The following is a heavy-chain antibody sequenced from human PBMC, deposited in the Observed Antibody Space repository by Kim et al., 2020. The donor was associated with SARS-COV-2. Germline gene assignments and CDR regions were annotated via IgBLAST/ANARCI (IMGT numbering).Heavy chain of an antibody. CDR2: TI. CDR3: ARSGSGYFDP. J-gene: IGHJ5*02. D-gene: IGHD3-10*01. V-gene: IGHV3-48*02. Sequence: TIHYADSVKGPCTISGDNAKNSLYLQLNSLRDEDTAVYYCARSGSGYFDPWGQGTLVTVSS.